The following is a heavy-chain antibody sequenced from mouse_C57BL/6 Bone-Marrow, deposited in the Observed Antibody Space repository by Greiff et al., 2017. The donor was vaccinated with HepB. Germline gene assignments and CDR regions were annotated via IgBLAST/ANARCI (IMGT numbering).Heavy chain of an antibody. CDR3: ADSSGWDY. CDR1: GYAFSSSW. CDR2: IYPGDGDT. Sequence: VQLQQSGPELVKPGASVKIPCKASGYAFSSSWMNWVKQRPGKGLEWIGRIYPGDGDTNYNGKFKGKATLTADKSSSTAYMQLSSLTSEDSAVYFCADSSGWDYWGQGTTLTVSS. V-gene: IGHV1-82*01. D-gene: IGHD3-2*02. J-gene: IGHJ2*01.